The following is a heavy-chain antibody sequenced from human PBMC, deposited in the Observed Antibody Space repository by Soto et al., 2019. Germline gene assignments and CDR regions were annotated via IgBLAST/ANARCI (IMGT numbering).Heavy chain of an antibody. J-gene: IGHJ4*02. CDR3: ASGYSSGWYIQGY. Sequence: SVKVSCKASGGTFSSYAISWVRQAPGQGLEWMGGIIPIFGTANYAQKFQGRVTITADESTSTAYMELSSLRSEDTAVYYCASGYSSGWYIQGYWGQGTLVTVDS. D-gene: IGHD6-19*01. CDR2: IIPIFGTA. CDR1: GGTFSSYA. V-gene: IGHV1-69*13.